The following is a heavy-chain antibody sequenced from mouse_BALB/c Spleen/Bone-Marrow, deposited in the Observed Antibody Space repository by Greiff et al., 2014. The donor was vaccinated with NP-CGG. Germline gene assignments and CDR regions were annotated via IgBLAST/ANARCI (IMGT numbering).Heavy chain of an antibody. Sequence: VQLKPSGPELLKPGASVKMSCKASGYTLNSNIINWVKQKPGQGLEWIGYINPYDDGTKYNDKLKGKATLTSDLSSNTAYMELSSLTSEDSAVYYCAKAAYYDYDGRAMDYWGQGTSVIVSA. V-gene: IGHV1-14*01. CDR3: AKAAYYDYDGRAMDY. CDR1: GYTLNSNI. CDR2: INPYDDGT. J-gene: IGHJ4*01. D-gene: IGHD2-4*01.